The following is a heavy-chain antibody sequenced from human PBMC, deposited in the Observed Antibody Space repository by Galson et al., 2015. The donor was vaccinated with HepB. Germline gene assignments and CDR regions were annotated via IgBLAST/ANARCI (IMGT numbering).Heavy chain of an antibody. CDR3: ATIAMDAFDI. V-gene: IGHV3-11*01. D-gene: IGHD6-13*01. CDR1: GFTFRSYA. J-gene: IGHJ3*02. Sequence: SLRLSCAASGFTFRSYAMSWIRQAPGKGLEWLSYISGSGSAVYYADPVQGRFTISRDNAKNSLYLQMSSLRAEDTALYYCATIAMDAFDIWGQGTMVTVSS. CDR2: ISGSGSAV.